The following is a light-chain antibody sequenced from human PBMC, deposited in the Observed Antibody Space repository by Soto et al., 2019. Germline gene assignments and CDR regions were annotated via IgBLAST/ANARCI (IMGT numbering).Light chain of an antibody. V-gene: IGLV1-40*01. CDR3: QSSDPALSARV. CDR2: GHS. J-gene: IGLJ3*02. Sequence: QSVLTQPPSVSGAPGLRVTISCTGSSSNIGAGYDVHWYQHLPGTAPKLLIYGHSNRPSGVPARFSASKSGTSAALAITGGQEDEEADDYCQSSDPALSARVFGGGTKLTVL. CDR1: SSNIGAGYD.